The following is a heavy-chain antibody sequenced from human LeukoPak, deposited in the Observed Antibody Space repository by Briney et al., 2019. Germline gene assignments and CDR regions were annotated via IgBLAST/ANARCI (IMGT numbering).Heavy chain of an antibody. J-gene: IGHJ5*02. CDR2: IWYDGSNK. CDR3: ARSYYYDSSGYDRWFDP. D-gene: IGHD3-22*01. V-gene: IGHV3-33*01. Sequence: PGRSLRLSCAASGFTFSSYGMHWFRQAPGKGLEWVAVIWYDGSNKYYADSVKGRFTISRDNSKNTLYLQMNSLRAEDTAVYYCARSYYYDSSGYDRWFDPWGQGTLVTVSS. CDR1: GFTFSSYG.